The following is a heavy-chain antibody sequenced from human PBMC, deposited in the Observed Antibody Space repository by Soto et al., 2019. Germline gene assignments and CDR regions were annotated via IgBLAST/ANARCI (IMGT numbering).Heavy chain of an antibody. D-gene: IGHD6-13*01. CDR1: GGSISSYY. CDR3: AREAAAGPNWFDP. V-gene: IGHV4-59*01. CDR2: IYYSGST. J-gene: IGHJ5*02. Sequence: TSETLSLTCTVSGGSISSYYWSWIRQPPGKGLEWIGYIYYSGSTNYNPSLKSRVTISVDTSKNQFSLKLSSVTAADTAVYYCAREAAAGPNWFDPWGQGTLVTVSS.